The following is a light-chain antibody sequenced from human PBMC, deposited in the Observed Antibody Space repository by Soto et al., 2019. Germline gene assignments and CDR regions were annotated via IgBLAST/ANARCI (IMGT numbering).Light chain of an antibody. CDR2: GAS. CDR1: QSVSSNY. J-gene: IGKJ2*01. V-gene: IGKV3-20*01. CDR3: QQYDSSPVT. Sequence: ENVLTQSPGTLSLSPGERATLSCRASQSVSSNYLTWYQQKPGQAPRLLIYGASSRATDIPDRFSGSGSGTDFTLTISRLEPEDFAVYYGQQYDSSPVTFGQGTKLEIK.